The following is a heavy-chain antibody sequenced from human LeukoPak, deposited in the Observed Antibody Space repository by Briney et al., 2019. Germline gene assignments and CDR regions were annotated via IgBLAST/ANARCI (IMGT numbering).Heavy chain of an antibody. CDR1: GGSISSGDYY. J-gene: IGHJ4*02. D-gene: IGHD3-10*01. CDR2: IYYSGST. CDR3: ARAMVRGVRFDY. V-gene: IGHV4-30-4*01. Sequence: SETLSLTCTVSGGSISSGDYYWSWIRQPPGKGLEWIGYIYYSGSTYYNPSLRSRVTISVDTSKNQFSLKLSSVTAADTAVYYCARAMVRGVRFDYWGQGTLVTVSS.